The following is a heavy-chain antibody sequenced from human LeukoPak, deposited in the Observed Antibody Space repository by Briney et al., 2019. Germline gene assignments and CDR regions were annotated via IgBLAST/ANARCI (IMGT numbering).Heavy chain of an antibody. CDR3: AKGYYYYMDV. J-gene: IGHJ6*03. Sequence: DSVKGRFTISRDNPKNTLYLQMSSLRAEDTAVYYCAKGYYYYMDVWGKGTTVTVSS. V-gene: IGHV3-30*02.